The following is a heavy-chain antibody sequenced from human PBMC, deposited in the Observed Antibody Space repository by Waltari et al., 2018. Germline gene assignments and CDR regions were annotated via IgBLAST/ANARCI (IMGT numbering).Heavy chain of an antibody. D-gene: IGHD3-10*02. CDR1: GFTVSSNY. J-gene: IGHJ4*02. CDR3: ARTLGDYVDY. CDR2: ISSGGST. Sequence: EVQLVESGGGLIQPGGSLRLSCAASGFTVSSNYMSWVRQAPGKGRGGVSVISSGGSTCYADSVKGRFTISRDKSKNTLYLQMNSLRAEDTAVYYCARTLGDYVDYWRQGTLVTVSS. V-gene: IGHV3-53*01.